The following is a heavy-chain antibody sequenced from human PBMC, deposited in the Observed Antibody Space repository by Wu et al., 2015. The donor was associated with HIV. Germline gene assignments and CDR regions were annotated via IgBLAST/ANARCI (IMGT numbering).Heavy chain of an antibody. CDR3: AREVGYAHDGTGYLRAFDL. Sequence: QVQLVQSGADVKKPGASVKVSCKAVGYSFSAYCIHWVRQAPGQGLEWVGWINPHSGGTNYAHKFQGRVTLTTDTSISIAYMEVGRLRSDDTAVYYCAREVGYAHDGTGYLRAFDLWGHGTMVTVSS. V-gene: IGHV1-2*02. CDR1: GYSFSAYC. CDR2: INPHSGGT. D-gene: IGHD2-2*03. J-gene: IGHJ3*01.